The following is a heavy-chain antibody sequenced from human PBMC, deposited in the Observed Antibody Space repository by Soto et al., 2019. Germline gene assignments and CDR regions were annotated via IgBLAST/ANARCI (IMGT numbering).Heavy chain of an antibody. CDR3: AKDAAKTSGWDYFDY. CDR2: MSNSGDLR. J-gene: IGHJ4*02. V-gene: IGHV3-23*01. CDR1: GFSFSTYA. D-gene: IGHD6-19*01. Sequence: GGSLRLSCAASGFSFSTYAMGWVRQTPGVGLEWGAVMSNSGDLRYYADSVKGRFSISRDNSENTLYLQMSCLRGEDTAVYDWAKDAAKTSGWDYFDYGGQGTLVTVYS.